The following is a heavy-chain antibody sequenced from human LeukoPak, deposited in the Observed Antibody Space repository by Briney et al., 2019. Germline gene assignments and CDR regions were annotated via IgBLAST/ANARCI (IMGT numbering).Heavy chain of an antibody. D-gene: IGHD2-2*01. CDR1: GGSFNGYY. CDR3: ARGLGYCSSTSCRREYFQH. J-gene: IGHJ1*01. Sequence: PSDTLSLTCAVYGGSFNGYYWSWIRQPPGKGLEWIGEINHSGSTNYNPALKSRVTISVDTSKNQFSLKLSSVTAADTAVYYCARGLGYCSSTSCRREYFQHWGQGTLVTVSS. V-gene: IGHV4-34*01. CDR2: INHSGST.